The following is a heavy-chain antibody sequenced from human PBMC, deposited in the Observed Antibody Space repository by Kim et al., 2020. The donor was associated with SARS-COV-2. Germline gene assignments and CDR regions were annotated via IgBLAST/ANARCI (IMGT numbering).Heavy chain of an antibody. D-gene: IGHD7-27*01. J-gene: IGHJ4*02. Sequence: YSPSLQGQVTISADRSTSPAYLQWSSLKASDTAIYYCARRKNAGAGWYFDYWGQGALVTVSS. V-gene: IGHV5-51*01. CDR3: ARRKNAGAGWYFDY.